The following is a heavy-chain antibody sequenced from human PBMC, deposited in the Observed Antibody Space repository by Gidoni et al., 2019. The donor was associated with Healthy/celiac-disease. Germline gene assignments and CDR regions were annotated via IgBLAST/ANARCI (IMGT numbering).Heavy chain of an antibody. CDR3: TRQGFNWNDQFDP. Sequence: EVQLVESGGGLVQPGGSLKLSCAASGFTFSGSAMHWVRQASGKGLEWVGRIRSKANSYATAYAASVKGRFTISRDDSKNTAYLQMNSLKTEDTAVYYCTRQGFNWNDQFDPWGQGTLVTVSS. V-gene: IGHV3-73*01. D-gene: IGHD1-20*01. CDR2: IRSKANSYAT. J-gene: IGHJ5*02. CDR1: GFTFSGSA.